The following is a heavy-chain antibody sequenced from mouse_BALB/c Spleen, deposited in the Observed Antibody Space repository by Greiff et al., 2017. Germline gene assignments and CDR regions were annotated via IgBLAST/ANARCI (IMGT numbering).Heavy chain of an antibody. CDR3: ARGGDGYYVLYYFDY. Sequence: EVKLMESGGGLVKPGGSLKLSCAASGFTFSSYAMSWVRQTPEKRLEWVASISSGGSTYYPDSVKGRFTISRDNARNILYLQMSSLRSEDTAMYYCARGGDGYYVLYYFDYWGQGTTLTVSS. D-gene: IGHD2-3*01. V-gene: IGHV5-6-5*01. J-gene: IGHJ2*01. CDR1: GFTFSSYA. CDR2: ISSGGST.